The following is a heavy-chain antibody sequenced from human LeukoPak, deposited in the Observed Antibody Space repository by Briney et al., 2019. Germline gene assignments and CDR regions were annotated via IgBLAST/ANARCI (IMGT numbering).Heavy chain of an antibody. CDR1: GGSISSYY. V-gene: IGHV4-59*01. CDR3: ARVHIAAAGPYYFDY. D-gene: IGHD6-13*01. J-gene: IGHJ4*02. Sequence: PSETLSLTCTVSGGSISSYYWNWIRQPPGKGLEWIGYIYYSGSTNYNPSLKSRVTISVDTSKYQFSLKLSSVTAADTAVYYCARVHIAAAGPYYFDYWGQGTLVTVSS. CDR2: IYYSGST.